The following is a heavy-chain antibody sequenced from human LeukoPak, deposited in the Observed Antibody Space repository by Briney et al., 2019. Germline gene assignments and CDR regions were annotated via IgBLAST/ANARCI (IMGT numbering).Heavy chain of an antibody. D-gene: IGHD2-2*01. V-gene: IGHV1-2*02. Sequence: ASVKVSCKASGYTFTGYYMHWVRQAPGQGLEWMGWINLNSGGTNYAQKFQGRVTMTRDTSISTAYMELSRLRSDDTAVYYCARVRYCSSTSCEYYYGMDVWGQGTTVTVSS. CDR3: ARVRYCSSTSCEYYYGMDV. CDR2: INLNSGGT. CDR1: GYTFTGYY. J-gene: IGHJ6*02.